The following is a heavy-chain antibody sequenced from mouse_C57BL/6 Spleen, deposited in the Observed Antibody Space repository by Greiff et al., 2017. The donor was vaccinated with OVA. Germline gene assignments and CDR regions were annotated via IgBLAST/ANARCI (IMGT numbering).Heavy chain of an antibody. Sequence: QVQLQQSGAELVRPGASVTLSCKASGYTFTDYEMHWVKQTPVHGLEWIGAIDPETGGTAYNQKFKGKAILTADKSSSTAYMALRSLTSEDSAVYYCTRATADYYAMDYWGQGTSVTVSS. D-gene: IGHD1-2*01. CDR2: IDPETGGT. CDR1: GYTFTDYE. CDR3: TRATADYYAMDY. J-gene: IGHJ4*01. V-gene: IGHV1-15*01.